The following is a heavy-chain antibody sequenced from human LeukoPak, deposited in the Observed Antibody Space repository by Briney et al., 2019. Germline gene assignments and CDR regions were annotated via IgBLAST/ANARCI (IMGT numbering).Heavy chain of an antibody. CDR3: ARVYYCSSTSCYPYYFDY. CDR2: IYPGDSDT. Sequence: GESPKISCKGSGYSFTSYWIGWVRQMPGKGLEWMGIIYPGDSDTRYSPSFQGQVTISADKSISTAYLQWSSLKASDTAMYYCARVYYCSSTSCYPYYFDYWGQGTLVTVSS. J-gene: IGHJ4*02. CDR1: GYSFTSYW. V-gene: IGHV5-51*01. D-gene: IGHD2-2*01.